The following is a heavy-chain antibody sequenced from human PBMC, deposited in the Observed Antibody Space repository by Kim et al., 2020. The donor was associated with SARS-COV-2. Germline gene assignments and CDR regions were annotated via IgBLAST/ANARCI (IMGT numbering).Heavy chain of an antibody. V-gene: IGHV1-2*06. CDR1: GYTFTGND. D-gene: IGHD6-13*01. CDR3: AVPQSCSFDP. CDR2: INPNSGCI. J-gene: IGHJ5*02. Sequence: ASVKVSCKASGYTFTGNDIHWVRRAPGQGLEWMGRINPNSGCIKYAQKLQGRLTLTTDTSITTAYMELSKLRSDDTAVYFCAVPQSCSFDPWGQGTLVAVP.